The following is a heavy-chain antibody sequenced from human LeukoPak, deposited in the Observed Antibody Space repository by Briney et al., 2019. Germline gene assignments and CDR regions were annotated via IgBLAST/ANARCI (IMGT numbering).Heavy chain of an antibody. Sequence: ASVKVSCKASGYTFTSYDINWVRQATGQGLEWMGWMNPNSGNTGYAQKFQGRVTMTRNTSISTAYMELSSLRSEDTAVYYCARGGISSWPYYYYGMDVWGQGTTVTVSS. D-gene: IGHD6-13*01. V-gene: IGHV1-8*01. CDR2: MNPNSGNT. CDR1: GYTFTSYD. J-gene: IGHJ6*02. CDR3: ARGGISSWPYYYYGMDV.